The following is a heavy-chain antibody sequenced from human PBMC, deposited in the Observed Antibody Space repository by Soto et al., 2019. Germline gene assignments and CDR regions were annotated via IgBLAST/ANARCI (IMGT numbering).Heavy chain of an antibody. V-gene: IGHV5-10-1*01. D-gene: IGHD5-18*01. J-gene: IGHJ4*02. CDR3: ARRRGYSYDFDY. CDR2: IDPSDSRT. Sequence: PGESLKISCNCSVYTFTNYWLSWVRQKPGQGLGWMGRIDPSDSRTKYNPSFEGHVTISVDGSISAAFPQWSSLKASDTAIYYCARRRGYSYDFDYWGQGTLVTV. CDR1: VYTFTNYW.